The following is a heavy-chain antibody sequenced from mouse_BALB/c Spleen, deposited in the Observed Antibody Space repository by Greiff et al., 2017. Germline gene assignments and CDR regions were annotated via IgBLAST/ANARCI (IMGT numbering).Heavy chain of an antibody. Sequence: EVKLMESGGDLVKPGGSLKLSCAASGFTFSSYGMSWVRQTPDKRLEWVATISSGGSYTYYPDSVKGRFTISRDNAKNTLYLQMSSLKSEDTAMYYCARQRVDSSGYGFAYWGQGTLVTVSA. CDR3: ARQRVDSSGYGFAY. V-gene: IGHV5-6*01. D-gene: IGHD3-2*01. CDR2: ISSGGSYT. CDR1: GFTFSSYG. J-gene: IGHJ3*01.